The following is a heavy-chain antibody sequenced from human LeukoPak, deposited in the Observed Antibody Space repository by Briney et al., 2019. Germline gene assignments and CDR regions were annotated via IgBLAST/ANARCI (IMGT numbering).Heavy chain of an antibody. CDR1: VFTLRSSG. V-gene: IGHV3-33*01. Sequence: GGSLRLSCAPSVFTLRSSGTHGVPQAPRKGLEGVALILYDGSNKHYTDSVKRRFTLSRDTSKNTLYLQMNSRRAEDTAVYYCARDNGVAAVSYYYYGMDVWGKGTTVTVSS. CDR3: ARDNGVAAVSYYYYGMDV. J-gene: IGHJ6*04. D-gene: IGHD2-8*01. CDR2: ILYDGSNK.